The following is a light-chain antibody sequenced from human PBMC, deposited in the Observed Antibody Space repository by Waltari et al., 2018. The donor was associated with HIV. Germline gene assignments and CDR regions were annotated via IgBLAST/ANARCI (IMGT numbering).Light chain of an antibody. CDR2: EVN. CDR1: SSDVGGSKY. V-gene: IGLV2-8*01. Sequence: QSALTQPPSASGSPGQSVTISCTGTSSDVGGSKYVSWYQQHPGKAHKLMIYEVNKRPAGVPDRFSGSKSANTASLTVSGLQADDDADYCCNSEGVSNNWVFGGGTKLTGL. CDR3: NSEGVSNNWV. J-gene: IGLJ3*02.